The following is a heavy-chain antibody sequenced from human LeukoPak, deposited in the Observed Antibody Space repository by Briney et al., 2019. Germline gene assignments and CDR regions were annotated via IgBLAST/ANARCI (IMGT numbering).Heavy chain of an antibody. CDR1: SVSISSGAYY. D-gene: IGHD5-12*01. CDR3: ARSSGYDLGYYFDY. J-gene: IGHJ4*02. CDR2: IYHSRST. Sequence: PSQTLSLTCTVSSVSISSGAYYWGWIRQHPGNGLDGFGFIYHSRSTYYNPSIKSRVTISIDTSKKQFSLKLSSVTAADTAVYYCARSSGYDLGYYFDYWGQGNLVTVSS. V-gene: IGHV4-31*03.